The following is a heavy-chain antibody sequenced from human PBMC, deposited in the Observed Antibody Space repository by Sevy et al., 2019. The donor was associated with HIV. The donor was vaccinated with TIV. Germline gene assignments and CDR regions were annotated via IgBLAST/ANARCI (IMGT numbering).Heavy chain of an antibody. CDR1: GFTLRDHW. J-gene: IGHJ5*02. V-gene: IGHV3-23*01. Sequence: GGSLRLSCTASGFTLRDHWMTWVRQAPGKGLKWVSTISSSGTSTYYADSVKGRFTISRDNSKNTLYLQMNSLRAEDTAIYFCAKDHDNNWFDPWGQGTLVTVSS. CDR3: AKDHDNNWFDP. CDR2: ISSSGTST. D-gene: IGHD3-9*01.